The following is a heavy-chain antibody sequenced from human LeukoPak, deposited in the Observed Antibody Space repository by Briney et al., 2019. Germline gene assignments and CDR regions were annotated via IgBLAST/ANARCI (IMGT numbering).Heavy chain of an antibody. J-gene: IGHJ3*02. CDR3: AKGTGYYDGVVSDAFDI. D-gene: IGHD3/OR15-3a*01. Sequence: PGGSLRLSCAASGFTFSSYGMSWVRQAPGKGLEWVSGISWNSGSIGYADSVKGRFTISRDNAKNSLYLQMNSLRAEDTALYYCAKGTGYYDGVVSDAFDIWGQGTMVTVSS. CDR2: ISWNSGSI. CDR1: GFTFSSYG. V-gene: IGHV3-9*01.